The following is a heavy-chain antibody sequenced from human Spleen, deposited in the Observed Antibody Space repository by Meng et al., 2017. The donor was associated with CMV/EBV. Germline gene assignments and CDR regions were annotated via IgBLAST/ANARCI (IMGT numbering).Heavy chain of an antibody. V-gene: IGHV3-15*01. CDR2: SKTETDGGTT. CDR1: GFTFSNAW. Sequence: VHAVEFGGVLVKPGGSLRLSCAASGFTFSNAWMSWVRQAPGKGLEWVGRSKTETDGGTTDYAAPVKGRFTISRDDSKNTLDLQMNSLKTEDTAVYYCTTDRSLGTYFDYWGQGTLVTVSS. CDR3: TTDRSLGTYFDY. J-gene: IGHJ4*02. D-gene: IGHD1-26*01.